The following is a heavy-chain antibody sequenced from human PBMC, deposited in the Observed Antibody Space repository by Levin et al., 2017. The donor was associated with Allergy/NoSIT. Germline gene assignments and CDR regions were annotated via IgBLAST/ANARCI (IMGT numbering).Heavy chain of an antibody. CDR2: LSYDGGDK. D-gene: IGHD6-13*01. V-gene: IGHV3-30*18. CDR3: AKDWGVAAADYYFDY. CDR1: GFTFSRYG. Sequence: QSGGSLRLSCAASGFTFSRYGMHWVRQAPGKGLEWVAVLSYDGGDKYYVDSVKGRFTISRDNSKNTLFLQMNSLRVDDTAVYYCAKDWGVAAADYYFDYWGQGTLVTVSS. J-gene: IGHJ4*02.